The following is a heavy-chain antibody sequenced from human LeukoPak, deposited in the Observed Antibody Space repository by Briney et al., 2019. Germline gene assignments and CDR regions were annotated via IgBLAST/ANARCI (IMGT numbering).Heavy chain of an antibody. CDR1: GFTFSYYS. CDR2: ISGSGTTA. D-gene: IGHD3-10*01. J-gene: IGHJ4*02. V-gene: IGHV3-48*02. CDR3: ARDSDYCGSGTYPYYFDY. Sequence: GGCLSLACPASGFTFSYYSIDWVRQPPGERKGWVPYISGSGTTANSTDSVKGRFTFSRDNAKNSLYLQMNSLRDEDTAVYYCARDSDYCGSGTYPYYFDYGGPGTLVTVAS.